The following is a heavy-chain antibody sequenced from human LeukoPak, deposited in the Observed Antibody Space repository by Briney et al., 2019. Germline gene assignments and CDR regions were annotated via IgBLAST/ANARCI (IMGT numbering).Heavy chain of an antibody. CDR1: GGSITSYY. CDR2: IYYSGST. V-gene: IGHV4-59*12. CDR3: ASGTVTTYSWFDP. Sequence: PSETLSLTCTVSGGSITSYYWSWIRQPPGKGLEWIGYIYYSGSTKYNSSLKSRVTISVDTPKNQFSLRLSSVTAADTAVYYCASGTVTTYSWFDPWGQGTLVTVSS. J-gene: IGHJ5*02. D-gene: IGHD4-17*01.